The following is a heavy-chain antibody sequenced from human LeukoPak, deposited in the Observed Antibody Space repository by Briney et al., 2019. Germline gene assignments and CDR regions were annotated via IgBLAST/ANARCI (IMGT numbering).Heavy chain of an antibody. V-gene: IGHV1-18*01. CDR3: ARFSDYGGNSGFDY. CDR1: GYTFTSYG. D-gene: IGHD4-23*01. J-gene: IGHJ4*02. Sequence: ASVKVSCKASGYTFTSYGFSWVRQAPGQGLEWMAWISAYNGKTNYVHNFHGRVTMTNAKSTCTAYMELRRLRADDTDVYDCARFSDYGGNSGFDYWGQGTLVTVSS. CDR2: ISAYNGKT.